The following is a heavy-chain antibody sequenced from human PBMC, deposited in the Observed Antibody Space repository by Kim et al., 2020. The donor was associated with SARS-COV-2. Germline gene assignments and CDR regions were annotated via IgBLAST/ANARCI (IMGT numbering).Heavy chain of an antibody. CDR3: AKDSGDSSDYAYFDN. CDR2: IIWNGVDK. V-gene: IGHV3-9*01. D-gene: IGHD3-22*01. Sequence: GGSLRLSCAASGFVFDDYAMHWVRHVPGEGLEWVSGIIWNGVDKVYAGSVKGRFTISRDNAKNSLYLQMNNLRPEDTALYYCAKDSGDSSDYAYFDNWGQGTLVTVSS. CDR1: GFVFDDYA. J-gene: IGHJ4*02.